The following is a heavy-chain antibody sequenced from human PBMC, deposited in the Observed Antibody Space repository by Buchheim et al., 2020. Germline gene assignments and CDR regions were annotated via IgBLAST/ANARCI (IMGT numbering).Heavy chain of an antibody. Sequence: QVQLQESGPGLVKPSGTLSLTCAVSGGSISSSNWWSWVRQPPGKGLEWIGEIYHSGSTNYNPSLKSRVTITVDKSKNPFSLKLSSVTAADTAVYYCAREGIVVVPAANLRQYGMDVWGQGTT. J-gene: IGHJ6*02. CDR2: IYHSGST. CDR1: GGSISSSNW. V-gene: IGHV4-4*02. D-gene: IGHD2-2*01. CDR3: AREGIVVVPAANLRQYGMDV.